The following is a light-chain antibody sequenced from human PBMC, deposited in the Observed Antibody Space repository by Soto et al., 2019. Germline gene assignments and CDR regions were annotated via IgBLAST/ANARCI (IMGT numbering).Light chain of an antibody. Sequence: SYELTQSPSVSVAPGKTARITCGGNNIGTKSVHWYQQKPGQAPVLVIYSDNDRPSGIPARFSGSNSGHTATLTISRVEARDEADYYCQLWDNTGDRVLFGGGTKLTVL. CDR1: NIGTKS. J-gene: IGLJ2*01. CDR3: QLWDNTGDRVL. V-gene: IGLV3-21*04. CDR2: SDN.